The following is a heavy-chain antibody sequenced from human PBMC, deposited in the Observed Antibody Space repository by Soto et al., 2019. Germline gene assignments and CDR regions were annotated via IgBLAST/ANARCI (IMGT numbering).Heavy chain of an antibody. J-gene: IGHJ3*02. Sequence: ASVKVSCKASGYTFTSYGISWVRQAPGQGLEWMGWISAYNGNTNYAQKLQGRVTMTTDTSTSTAYTELRSLRSDDTAVYYCARDVVGDYDFWSGYQHHAFDIWGQGTMVTVSS. D-gene: IGHD3-3*01. CDR1: GYTFTSYG. CDR3: ARDVVGDYDFWSGYQHHAFDI. CDR2: ISAYNGNT. V-gene: IGHV1-18*04.